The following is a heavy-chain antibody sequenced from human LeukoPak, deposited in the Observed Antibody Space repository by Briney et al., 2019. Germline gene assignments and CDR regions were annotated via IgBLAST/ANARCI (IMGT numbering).Heavy chain of an antibody. Sequence: PSETLSLTCTVSGGSISSSSYYWGWIRQPPGKGLEWIGSIYYSGSTYYNPSLKSRVTISVDTSKNQFSLKLSSVTAADTAVYYCARGITADSSGYYHWTPYWYFDLWGRGTLVTVSS. CDR1: GGSISSSSYY. CDR3: ARGITADSSGYYHWTPYWYFDL. CDR2: IYYSGST. V-gene: IGHV4-39*07. D-gene: IGHD3-22*01. J-gene: IGHJ2*01.